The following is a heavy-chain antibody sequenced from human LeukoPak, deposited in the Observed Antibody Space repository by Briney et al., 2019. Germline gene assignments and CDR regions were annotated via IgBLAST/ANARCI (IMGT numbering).Heavy chain of an antibody. J-gene: IGHJ4*02. CDR3: ARGGAHYDILTGYADY. Sequence: ASVKVSCKASGYTFTGYYMHWVRQAPGQGLEWMGWINPNSGGTNYAQKFQGRVTMTRDTSISTVYMELNRLRSDDTALYYCARGGAHYDILTGYADYWGQGTLVTVSS. CDR2: INPNSGGT. D-gene: IGHD3-9*01. CDR1: GYTFTGYY. V-gene: IGHV1-2*02.